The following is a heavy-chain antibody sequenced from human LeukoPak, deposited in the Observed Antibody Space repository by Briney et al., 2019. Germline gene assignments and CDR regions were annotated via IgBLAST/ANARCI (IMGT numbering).Heavy chain of an antibody. D-gene: IGHD6-19*01. V-gene: IGHV3-33*01. J-gene: IGHJ6*02. CDR2: IWYDGSNK. Sequence: GGSLRLSCAASGFTFSSCGMHWVRQAPGKGLEWVAVIWYDGSNKYYADSVKGRFTISRDNSKNTLYLQMNSLRAEDTAVYYCARDRIAVAGYYYYGMDVWGQGTTVTVSS. CDR1: GFTFSSCG. CDR3: ARDRIAVAGYYYYGMDV.